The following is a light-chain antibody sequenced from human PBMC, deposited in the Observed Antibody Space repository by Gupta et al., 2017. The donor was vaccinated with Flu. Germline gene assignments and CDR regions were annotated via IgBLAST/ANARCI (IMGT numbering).Light chain of an antibody. Sequence: SYVLAQPPSVSVAPVQTARTSREGNTIRLKGVHRYPQKPGQAPGLVVYDDSDRHSGSAEGVSGSNSGDTATLTISRVEAGEEADYYCQVWSTSSDRHCVFGTGTKVTVL. CDR1: TIRLKG. J-gene: IGLJ1*01. CDR3: QVWSTSSDRHCV. V-gene: IGLV3-21*02. CDR2: DDS.